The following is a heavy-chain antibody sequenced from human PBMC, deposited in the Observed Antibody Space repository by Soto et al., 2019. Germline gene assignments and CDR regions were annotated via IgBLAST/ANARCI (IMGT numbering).Heavy chain of an antibody. CDR1: GFTSSSYS. D-gene: IGHD3-16*01. CDR2: ISSSSSDI. J-gene: IGHJ6*02. V-gene: IGHV3-21*01. Sequence: PGGSLRLSCAASGFTSSSYSMNWVRQAPGKGLERASSISSSSSDIYYADSVKGRFTISRDNAKNSRYLQMNSLRAEDTAVYYCARDLRWGKYYYGMDVWGQGTTVTVSS. CDR3: ARDLRWGKYYYGMDV.